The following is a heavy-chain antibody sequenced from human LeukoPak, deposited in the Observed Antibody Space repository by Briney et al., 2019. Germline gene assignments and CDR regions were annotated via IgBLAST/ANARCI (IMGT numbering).Heavy chain of an antibody. J-gene: IGHJ6*03. V-gene: IGHV3-23*01. Sequence: PGGSLRLSCAASGFTFSSYAMSWVRQAPGKGLEWASGISGSGGSEYYADSVKGRFTISRDNSKNTLYLQMNSLRVEDTAVYYCAKDSKIVGPTFRSYHYMDVWGKGTTVTVSS. CDR2: ISGSGGSE. D-gene: IGHD1-26*01. CDR1: GFTFSSYA. CDR3: AKDSKIVGPTFRSYHYMDV.